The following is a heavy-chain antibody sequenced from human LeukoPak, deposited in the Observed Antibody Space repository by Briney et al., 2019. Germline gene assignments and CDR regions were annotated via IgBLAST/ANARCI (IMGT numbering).Heavy chain of an antibody. V-gene: IGHV4-39*01. CDR2: IYYSGST. Sequence: SGTLSLTCTVSGGSISSSSYYWGWIRQPPGKGLEWIGSIYYSGSTYYNPSLKSRVTISVDTSKNQFSLKLSSVTAADTAVYYCASSVPAATNWFDPWGQGTLVTVSS. CDR1: GGSISSSSYY. J-gene: IGHJ5*02. D-gene: IGHD2-2*01. CDR3: ASSVPAATNWFDP.